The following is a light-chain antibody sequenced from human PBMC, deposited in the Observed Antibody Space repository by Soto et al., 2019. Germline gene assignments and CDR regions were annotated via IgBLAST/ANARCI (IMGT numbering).Light chain of an antibody. Sequence: QSVLTQPPSTSGTPGQRVTISCSGSSSNIGSNTVNWYQQLPGTAPKLLIYRDNQRPSGVPDRFSGAKSCTSASLAISGLQSEDEADYYCAAWDGSLKGYVVATGTKLTVL. V-gene: IGLV1-44*01. CDR1: SSNIGSNT. J-gene: IGLJ1*01. CDR2: RDN. CDR3: AAWDGSLKGYV.